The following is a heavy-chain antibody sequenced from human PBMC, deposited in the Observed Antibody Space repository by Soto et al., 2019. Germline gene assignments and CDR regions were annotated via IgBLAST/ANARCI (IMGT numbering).Heavy chain of an antibody. D-gene: IGHD3-22*01. CDR1: GFTFSSYA. Sequence: EVQLLESGGGLVQPGGSLRLSCAASGFTFSSYAMSWVRQAPGKGLEWVSAISGSGGSTYYADSVKGRFTISRDNSKNTLYLQMNSLRAEDTAVYYCAKDVYDSSGYYYLGGAFDIWGQGTMVTVSS. CDR2: ISGSGGST. V-gene: IGHV3-23*01. J-gene: IGHJ3*02. CDR3: AKDVYDSSGYYYLGGAFDI.